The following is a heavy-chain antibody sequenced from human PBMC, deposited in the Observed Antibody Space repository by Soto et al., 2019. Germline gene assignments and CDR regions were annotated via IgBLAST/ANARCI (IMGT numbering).Heavy chain of an antibody. CDR1: VGSFSGYY. CDR2: INHSRST. CDR3: ARGLRFLEWLLFRAKAFDI. J-gene: IGHJ3*02. Sequence: LXXTCAVDVGSFSGYYWSSIRQPPVKGLEWSGEINHSRSTNYNPALKSRVTITVDTPKHQFSLTLSSVTAADTAVYYCARGLRFLEWLLFRAKAFDIWGQGTMVTVSS. D-gene: IGHD3-3*01. V-gene: IGHV4-34*01.